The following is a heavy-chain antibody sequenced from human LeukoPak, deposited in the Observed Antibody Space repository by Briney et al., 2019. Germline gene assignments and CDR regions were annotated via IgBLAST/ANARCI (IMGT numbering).Heavy chain of an antibody. V-gene: IGHV3-21*01. Sequence: GGSLRLSCAASGFTFSSYSMNWVRQAPGKGLEWVSSISSSSSYIYYADSVKGRFTISRDNAKNSLYLQMNSLRAEDTAVYYCARYLRTYGDHGNYFDYWGQGTLVTVSS. D-gene: IGHD4-17*01. CDR3: ARYLRTYGDHGNYFDY. CDR2: ISSSSSYI. CDR1: GFTFSSYS. J-gene: IGHJ4*02.